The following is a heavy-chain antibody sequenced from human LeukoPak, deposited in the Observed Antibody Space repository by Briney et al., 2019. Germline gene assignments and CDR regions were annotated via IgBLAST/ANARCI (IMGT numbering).Heavy chain of an antibody. CDR3: VRETVSVIPDFDS. Sequence: PGGSLRLSCAASGFTFSRHWMTSVRQAPGKGLEWVANIKEDGSEQYYVDSIKGRFTISRDNAKNSFYLQMSSLRAEDTAIYYCVRETVSVIPDFDSWGQGNLVTVSS. CDR2: IKEDGSEQ. CDR1: GFTFSRHW. V-gene: IGHV3-7*01. J-gene: IGHJ4*02. D-gene: IGHD3-16*02.